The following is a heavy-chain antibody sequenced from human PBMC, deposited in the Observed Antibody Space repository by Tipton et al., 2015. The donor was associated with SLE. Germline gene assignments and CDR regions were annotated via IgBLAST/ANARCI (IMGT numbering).Heavy chain of an antibody. J-gene: IGHJ6*02. CDR2: IYFSESA. CDR1: GGSISSSNW. CDR3: ARDRSPSGYSSSSWTGMDV. Sequence: TLSLTCAVSGGSISSSNWWSWVRQPPGKGLEWIGSIYFSESANYSPSLKSRVTISLDTSRSQFSLQLSSVTAADTAVYYCARDRSPSGYSSSSWTGMDVWGQGTTVTVSS. V-gene: IGHV4-4*02. D-gene: IGHD6-6*01.